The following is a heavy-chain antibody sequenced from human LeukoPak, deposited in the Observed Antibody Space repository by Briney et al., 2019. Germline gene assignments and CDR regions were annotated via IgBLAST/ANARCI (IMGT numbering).Heavy chain of an antibody. Sequence: PGGSLRLSCAASGFTFTTYTMTWVRQAPGKGLEWVANIEEDGGERNYVDSVEGRFAISRDNAKNSVYLQMNSLRVEDTAVYYCAREYWGVDYWGQGTLVTVSS. V-gene: IGHV3-7*01. CDR1: GFTFTTYT. CDR3: AREYWGVDY. CDR2: IEEDGGER. J-gene: IGHJ4*02. D-gene: IGHD2-8*02.